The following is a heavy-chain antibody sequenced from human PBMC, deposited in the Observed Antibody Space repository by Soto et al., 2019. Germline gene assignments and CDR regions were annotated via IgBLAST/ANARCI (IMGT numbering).Heavy chain of an antibody. V-gene: IGHV3-33*01. J-gene: IGHJ4*02. D-gene: IGHD3-9*01. CDR1: GFTFSSYA. CDR3: ARPGGMTATGYYDFDL. CDR2: IWYDGSNK. Sequence: QAQLVESGGGVVQPGTSLRLSCAASGFTFSSYAMHWVRQAPGKGLEWVAVIWYDGSNKHYADSVMGRFTISRDNSNNTLYLQMNSLSAEDTAVYYCARPGGMTATGYYDFDLWGQGTLVTVSS.